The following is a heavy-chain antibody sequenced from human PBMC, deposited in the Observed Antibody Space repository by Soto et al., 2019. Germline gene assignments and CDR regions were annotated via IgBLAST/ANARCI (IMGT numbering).Heavy chain of an antibody. CDR3: AREPLT. Sequence: QVQLQESGPGLVQPSQTMSLTCTVSGASITSGGYFWTWIRQHPGEGLEWIGYIRDSGTSSYNPSLNSRVTLSLDPAKNQSSLRLSSVTASDTAVYYCAREPLTWGQGTMVTVAA. V-gene: IGHV4-31*03. CDR1: GASITSGGYF. CDR2: IRDSGTS. J-gene: IGHJ3*01. D-gene: IGHD3-9*01.